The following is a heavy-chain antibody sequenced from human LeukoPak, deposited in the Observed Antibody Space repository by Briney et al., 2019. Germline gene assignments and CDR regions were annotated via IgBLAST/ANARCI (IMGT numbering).Heavy chain of an antibody. CDR1: GFTFSSYS. V-gene: IGHV3-48*01. Sequence: GGSLRLSCAASGFTFSSYSMNWVRQAPGKGLEWVSYISSSSSTIYYADSVKGRFTISRDNAKNSLYLQMNSLRAEDTAVYYCARRGGGNYDYWGQGTLVTVSS. J-gene: IGHJ4*02. CDR2: ISSSSSTI. D-gene: IGHD2-15*01. CDR3: ARRGGGNYDY.